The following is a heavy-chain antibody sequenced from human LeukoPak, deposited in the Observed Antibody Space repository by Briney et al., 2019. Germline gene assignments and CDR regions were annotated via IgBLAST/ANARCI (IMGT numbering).Heavy chain of an antibody. J-gene: IGHJ6*02. CDR2: INPNSGGT. CDR3: ARGYYDSSGYYGMDV. D-gene: IGHD3-22*01. Sequence: ASVKVSCKASGYTLTGYYMHWVRQAPGQGLEWMGWINPNSGGTNYTQKFQGWVTMTRDTSISTAYMELSRLRSDDTAVYYCARGYYDSSGYYGMDVWGQGTTVTVSS. V-gene: IGHV1-2*04. CDR1: GYTLTGYY.